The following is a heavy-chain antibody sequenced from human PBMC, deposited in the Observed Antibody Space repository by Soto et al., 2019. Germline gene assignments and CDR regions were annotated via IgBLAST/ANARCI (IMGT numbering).Heavy chain of an antibody. CDR1: GGSISSYY. J-gene: IGHJ4*02. CDR3: ARHFTSSWYLDY. V-gene: IGHV4-59*08. Sequence: SETLSLTCTVSGGSISSYYWSWIRQPPGKGLEWIGYIYYSGSTNYNPSLKSRVTISVDTSKNQFSLKLSSVTAADTAVYYCARHFTSSWYLDYWGQGTLVTVSS. D-gene: IGHD6-13*01. CDR2: IYYSGST.